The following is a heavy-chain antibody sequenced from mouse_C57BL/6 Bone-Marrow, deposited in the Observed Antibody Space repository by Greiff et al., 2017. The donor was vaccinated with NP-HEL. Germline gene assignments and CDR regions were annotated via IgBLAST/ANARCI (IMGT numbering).Heavy chain of an antibody. Sequence: EVKLVESGEGLVKPGGSLKLSCAASGFTFSSYAMSWVRQTPEKRLEWVAYISSGGGCLYYADTVKGRFTISRDNARNTLYLQMSSLKSEDTAMYYCTRDGYYAMDYWGQGTSVTVSS. D-gene: IGHD2-3*01. CDR2: ISSGGGCL. CDR3: TRDGYYAMDY. CDR1: GFTFSSYA. V-gene: IGHV5-9-1*02. J-gene: IGHJ4*01.